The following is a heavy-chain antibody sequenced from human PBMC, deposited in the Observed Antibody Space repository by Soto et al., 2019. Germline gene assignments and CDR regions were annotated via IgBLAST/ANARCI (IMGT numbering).Heavy chain of an antibody. D-gene: IGHD1-1*01. J-gene: IGHJ6*02. Sequence: QVQLQESGPGLVKPSGTLSLTCAVSGGSIRGHYWWSSVRQTPGKGLEWIGETYHGGATYYNPSLKSRVTISTDESKNQLSLKLNFVTAADTAVYYCAHQTISYTLDVWGQGTTVTVSS. CDR2: TYHGGAT. V-gene: IGHV4-4*02. CDR3: AHQTISYTLDV. CDR1: GGSIRGHYW.